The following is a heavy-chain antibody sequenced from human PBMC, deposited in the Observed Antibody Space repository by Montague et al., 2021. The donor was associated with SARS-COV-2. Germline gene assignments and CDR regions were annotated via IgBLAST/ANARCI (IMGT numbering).Heavy chain of an antibody. V-gene: IGHV4-59*08. CDR1: GGTVRDYY. CDR3: ARHSVSEDGTFFRSYFDP. Sequence: ETLSLPCTVSGGTVRDYYWNWIRQTPGKGLEWIGYIFYNGYTKYNPSLESRVTLSVDTPGNQFFLSLRSVTASDTATYFCARHSVSEDGTFFRSYFDPWGQGAQVIVSS. CDR2: IFYNGYT. D-gene: IGHD1-1*01. J-gene: IGHJ5*02.